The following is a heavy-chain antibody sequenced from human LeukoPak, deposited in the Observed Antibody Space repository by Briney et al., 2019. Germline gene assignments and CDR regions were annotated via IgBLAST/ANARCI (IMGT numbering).Heavy chain of an antibody. CDR3: ASGVVPAANWFDP. CDR1: GGTFSSYA. Sequence: SVKVSCKASGGTFSSYAISWVRQAPGQGLEWMGGIIPIFGTANYAQKFQGRVTITTDESTSTAYMELSSLRSEDTAVYYCASGVVPAANWFDPWGQGTLVTVSS. J-gene: IGHJ5*02. V-gene: IGHV1-69*05. D-gene: IGHD2-2*01. CDR2: IIPIFGTA.